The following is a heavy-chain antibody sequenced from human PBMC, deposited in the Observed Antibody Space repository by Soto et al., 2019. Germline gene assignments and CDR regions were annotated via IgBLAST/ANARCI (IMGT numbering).Heavy chain of an antibody. Sequence: SETLSLTGTGSCGSVISGSYYWSWIRQPPGKGLEWIGYIYYSGSTNYNPSLKSRVTISVDTSKNQFSLKLSSVTAADTAVYYCARSQLFHGENWFDPWGQGTLVTVSS. J-gene: IGHJ5*02. CDR2: IYYSGST. CDR3: ARSQLFHGENWFDP. D-gene: IGHD2-2*01. CDR1: CGSVISGSYY. V-gene: IGHV4-61*01.